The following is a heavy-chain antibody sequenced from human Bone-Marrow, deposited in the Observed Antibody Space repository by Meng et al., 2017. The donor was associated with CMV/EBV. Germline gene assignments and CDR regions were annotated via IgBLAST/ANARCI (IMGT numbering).Heavy chain of an antibody. CDR3: ARSTDYGDYYFDY. Sequence: VSGGSSGSSNWWSWVRQPPGKGLEWIGEIYHSGSTNYNPSLKSRVTISVDKSKNQFSLKLSSVTAADTAVYYCARSTDYGDYYFDYWGQGTLVTVSS. V-gene: IGHV4-4*02. CDR2: IYHSGST. J-gene: IGHJ4*02. CDR1: GGSSGSSNW. D-gene: IGHD4-17*01.